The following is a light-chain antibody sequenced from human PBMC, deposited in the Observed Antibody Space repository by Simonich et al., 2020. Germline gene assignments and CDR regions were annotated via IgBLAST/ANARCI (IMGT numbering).Light chain of an antibody. CDR2: GAS. CDR3: QQYNNWPLWT. CDR1: QGVSSN. J-gene: IGKJ1*01. Sequence: EIVMTQSPATLSVSPGERATLSCRASQGVSSNLAWYPQKPGQAPRLLIYGASTTATGIPARFSGSGSGTEFTLTISSLQSEDFAVYYCQQYNNWPLWTFGQGTKVEIK. V-gene: IGKV3-15*01.